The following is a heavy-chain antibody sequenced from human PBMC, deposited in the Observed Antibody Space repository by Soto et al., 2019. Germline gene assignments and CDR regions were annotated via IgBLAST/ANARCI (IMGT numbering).Heavy chain of an antibody. CDR2: IYWNDDK. Sequence: SGPTLVNPTPTLTLTCTFSGFSLSTSGVGVGWIRQPPGKALEWLALIYWNDDKRYSPSLKSRLTITKDTSKNQVVLTMTNMDQSGKSTYYCALRPNMITFGGVFVTGPGPLDYWGQGTLVIVSS. V-gene: IGHV2-5*01. D-gene: IGHD3-16*02. CDR1: GFSLSTSGVG. CDR3: ALRPNMITFGGVFVTGPGPLDY. J-gene: IGHJ4*02.